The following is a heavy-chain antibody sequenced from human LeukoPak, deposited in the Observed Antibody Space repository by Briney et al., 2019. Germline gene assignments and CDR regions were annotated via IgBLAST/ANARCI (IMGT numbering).Heavy chain of an antibody. CDR1: GYTFSSYD. V-gene: IGHV1-8*01. CDR2: MNPNSGNT. CDR3: ARGPRIAAQDNWFDP. Sequence: ASVKVSFKASGYTFSSYDINWVRQATGQGLEWMGWMNPNSGNTGYAQKFQGRVTMTRNTSISTAYMELSSLRSEDTAVYYCARGPRIAAQDNWFDPWGQGTLVTVSS. D-gene: IGHD6-6*01. J-gene: IGHJ5*02.